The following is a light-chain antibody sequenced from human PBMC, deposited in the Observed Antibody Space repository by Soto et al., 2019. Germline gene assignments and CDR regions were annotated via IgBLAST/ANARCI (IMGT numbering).Light chain of an antibody. J-gene: IGLJ3*02. V-gene: IGLV1-40*01. CDR2: DNS. CDR1: SSNIGARYD. CDR3: QSYDSSLSGSGV. Sequence: QSVLTQPPSVSGAPGQRVTISCTGSSSNIGARYDVHRYQQLPGTAPKLLIYDNSNRPSGVPDRFSGSKSGTSASLAITGLQAEDEADYYCQSYDSSLSGSGVFGGGTKLTVL.